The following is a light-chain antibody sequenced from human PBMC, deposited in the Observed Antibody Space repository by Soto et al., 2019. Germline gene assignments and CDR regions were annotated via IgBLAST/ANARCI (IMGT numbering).Light chain of an antibody. CDR1: SGHNSYA. V-gene: IGLV4-69*01. CDR3: QTWGTGIRV. CDR2: LNSDGSH. J-gene: IGLJ3*02. Sequence: QTVVTQSPSSSASLGASVKLTCTLSSGHNSYAIAWHQQQPEKGPRYLMKLNSDGSHSKWDGIPDRFSGSSSGAERYLTISSLQSEDEADYYCQTWGTGIRVFGGGTKLTVL.